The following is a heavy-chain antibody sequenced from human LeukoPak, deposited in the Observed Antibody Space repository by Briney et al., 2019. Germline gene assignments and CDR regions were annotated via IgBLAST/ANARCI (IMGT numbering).Heavy chain of an antibody. Sequence: SETLSLTCTVSGGSISSSSYYWGWIRQPPGKGLEWIGSIYYSGSTYYNPSLKSRVTISVDTSKNQFSLKLSSVTAADTAVYYCARDRQSIDIWGQGTMVTVSS. D-gene: IGHD6-19*01. J-gene: IGHJ3*02. CDR2: IYYSGST. CDR3: ARDRQSIDI. CDR1: GGSISSSSYY. V-gene: IGHV4-39*07.